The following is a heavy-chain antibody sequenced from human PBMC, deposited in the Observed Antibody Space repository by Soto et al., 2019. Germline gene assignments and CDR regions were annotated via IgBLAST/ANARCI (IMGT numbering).Heavy chain of an antibody. CDR3: ARRWGTSFDF. J-gene: IGHJ4*02. CDR1: GGSICSYY. V-gene: IGHV4-59*01. D-gene: IGHD7-27*01. CDR2: IYYSGST. Sequence: QVQLQESGPGLVKPSETLSLTCTVSGGSICSYYWSWIRQPPGKGLEWIGYIYYSGSTNYNPSLKSRVTISVDTSKNQFSLKLISVTAADTAVYYCARRWGTSFDFWGQGTLVTVSS.